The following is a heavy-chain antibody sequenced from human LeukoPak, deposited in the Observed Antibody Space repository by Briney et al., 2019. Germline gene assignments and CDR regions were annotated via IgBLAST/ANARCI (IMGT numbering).Heavy chain of an antibody. J-gene: IGHJ4*02. Sequence: ASVKVSCKASGYTSTSYYMHWVRQVPAQGLEWMGIINPSGGSTSYAQKFQGRVTMTRDTSTSTVYMELSSLRPEDTAVYYCARDFGEMVPLYWGQGTLVTVSS. CDR2: INPSGGST. V-gene: IGHV1-46*01. CDR3: ARDFGEMVPLY. D-gene: IGHD3-16*01. CDR1: GYTSTSYY.